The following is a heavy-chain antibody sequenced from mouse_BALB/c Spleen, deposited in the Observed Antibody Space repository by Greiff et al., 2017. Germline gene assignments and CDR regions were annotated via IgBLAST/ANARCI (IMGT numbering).Heavy chain of an antibody. CDR2: INPGSGGT. Sequence: VQRVESGAELVRPGTSVKVSCKASGYAFTNYLIEWVKQRPGQGLEWIGVINPGSGGTNYNEKFKGKATLTADKSSSTAYMQLSSLTSDDSAVYFCARLLLRYYAMDYWGQGTSVTVSS. CDR1: GYAFTNYL. CDR3: ARLLLRYYAMDY. D-gene: IGHD2-12*01. J-gene: IGHJ4*01. V-gene: IGHV1-54*01.